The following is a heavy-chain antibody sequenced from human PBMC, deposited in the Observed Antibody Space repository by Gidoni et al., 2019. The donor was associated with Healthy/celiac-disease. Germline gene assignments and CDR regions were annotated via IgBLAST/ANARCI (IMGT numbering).Heavy chain of an antibody. D-gene: IGHD2-2*01. Sequence: QVQLVESGGGVVQPGRSLRLSCAASGFTFSSYAMHWVRQAPGKGLEWVAVISYDGSNKYYADSVKGRFTISRDNSKNTLYLQMNSLRAEDTAVYYCARDVGVVPAARREELFYYYYYGMDVWGQGTTVTVSS. CDR3: ARDVGVVPAARREELFYYYYYGMDV. V-gene: IGHV3-30-3*01. J-gene: IGHJ6*02. CDR1: GFTFSSYA. CDR2: ISYDGSNK.